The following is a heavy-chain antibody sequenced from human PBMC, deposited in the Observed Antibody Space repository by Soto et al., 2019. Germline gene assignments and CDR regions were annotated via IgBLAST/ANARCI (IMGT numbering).Heavy chain of an antibody. CDR1: GGSISGSY. D-gene: IGHD2-15*01. J-gene: IGHJ6*02. CDR3: ARARSSYYGMDV. CDR2: ISYRGST. Sequence: PSETLSLTCTVSGGSISGSYWSWLRQPPGKGLEWIGYISYRGSTDYNPSLKSRVTISSDTSKNHFSLKLNSVTAADTAVYYCARARSSYYGMDVWGQGTTVTAP. V-gene: IGHV4-59*01.